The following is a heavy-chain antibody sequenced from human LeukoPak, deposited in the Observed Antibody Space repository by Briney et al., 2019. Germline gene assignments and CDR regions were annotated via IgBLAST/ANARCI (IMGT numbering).Heavy chain of an antibody. V-gene: IGHV3-33*01. D-gene: IGHD5-18*01. J-gene: IGHJ4*02. CDR3: ARDHSAGRYYFDH. CDR1: GFTLSSYG. CDR2: IWSDGNKK. Sequence: PGRSLRLSCAVSGFTLSSYGMQWVRQAPGEGLEWVAVIWSDGNKKYYADSVKGRSTISRDNSKNTLYLQMNSLRAEDTAVYYCARDHSAGRYYFDHWGQGTLVTVSS.